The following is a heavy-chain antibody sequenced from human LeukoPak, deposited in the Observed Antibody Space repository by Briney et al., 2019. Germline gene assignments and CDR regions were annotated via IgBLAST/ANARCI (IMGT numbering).Heavy chain of an antibody. D-gene: IGHD3-3*01. J-gene: IGHJ4*02. CDR2: INHSGST. V-gene: IGHV4-34*01. CDR3: ARGAGSYDFWSGYSEHGEYYFDY. Sequence: SETLSLTCAVYGGSFSGYYWSWIRQPPGKGLEWMGEINHSGSTNYNPSLKSRVTISVDTSKNQFSLKLSSVTAADTAVYYCARGAGSYDFWSGYSEHGEYYFDYWGQGTLVTVSS. CDR1: GGSFSGYY.